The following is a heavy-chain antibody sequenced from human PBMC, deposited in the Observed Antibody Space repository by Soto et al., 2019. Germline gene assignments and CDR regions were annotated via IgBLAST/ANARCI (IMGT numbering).Heavy chain of an antibody. V-gene: IGHV4-61*08. CDR1: GGSISSGGYY. CDR2: IYYSGST. J-gene: IGHJ4*02. Sequence: SETLSLTCSVSGGSISSGGYYWNWIRQHTGKGLEWIGYIYYSGSTNYNPSLKSRVTISVDTSKNQFSLKLSSVTAADTAVYYCARSDGRYWGQGTLVTVSS. CDR3: ARSDGRY.